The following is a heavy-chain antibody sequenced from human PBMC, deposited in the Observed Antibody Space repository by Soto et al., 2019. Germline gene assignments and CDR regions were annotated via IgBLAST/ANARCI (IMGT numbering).Heavy chain of an antibody. V-gene: IGHV5-10-1*01. D-gene: IGHD3-22*01. CDR1: GYSFISYW. J-gene: IGHJ4*02. Sequence: GESLKISCKGSGYSFISYWISWVRQMPGKGLEWMGRIDPSDSYTKYNPSFQGHVTISADKSISTAYLPWSSLEASDTAMYYRATRQRDTRGYYLDYWGQGTLVTVS. CDR3: ATRQRDTRGYYLDY. CDR2: IDPSDSYT.